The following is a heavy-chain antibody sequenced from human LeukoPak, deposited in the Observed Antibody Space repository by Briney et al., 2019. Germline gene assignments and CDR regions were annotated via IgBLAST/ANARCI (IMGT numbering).Heavy chain of an antibody. D-gene: IGHD3-10*01. V-gene: IGHV3-7*01. Sequence: GGSLRLSCAASGFTFSSLWMSWVRQAPGKGLEWVANIKQDGSEKYYVDSVKGRFSISRDNAKNSLYLQMNSLRAEDTAVYYCARGRGLDYWGQGTLVTVPS. CDR2: IKQDGSEK. J-gene: IGHJ4*02. CDR3: ARGRGLDY. CDR1: GFTFSSLW.